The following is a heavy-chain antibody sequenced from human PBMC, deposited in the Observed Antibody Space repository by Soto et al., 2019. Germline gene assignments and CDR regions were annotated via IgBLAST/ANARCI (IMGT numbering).Heavy chain of an antibody. V-gene: IGHV3-9*01. CDR3: VKDSYADFHRVLSTAEYFFDY. J-gene: IGHJ4*01. D-gene: IGHD2-15*01. CDR1: GFTFDDYA. Sequence: GGSLRLSCTASGFTFDDYAMHWVRQGPGRGLEWVSGITWNSGKIDYADSVKGRFTIARDDDNNSLYLQMNRLRPEDTALYYCVKDSYADFHRVLSTAEYFFDYWGHGTLVTVSS. CDR2: ITWNSGKI.